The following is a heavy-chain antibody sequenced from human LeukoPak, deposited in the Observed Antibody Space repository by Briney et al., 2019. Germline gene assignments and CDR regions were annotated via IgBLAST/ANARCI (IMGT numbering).Heavy chain of an antibody. J-gene: IGHJ4*02. CDR2: IYYSGST. Sequence: SETLSLTCTVSGGSISSSSYYWGWIRQPPGKWLEWIGSIYYSGSTYYNPSLKSRVTISVDTSKNQFSLKLSSVTAADTAVYYCARLSRAVAGKDYFDYWGQGTLVTVSS. D-gene: IGHD6-19*01. CDR3: ARLSRAVAGKDYFDY. CDR1: GGSISSSSYY. V-gene: IGHV4-39*01.